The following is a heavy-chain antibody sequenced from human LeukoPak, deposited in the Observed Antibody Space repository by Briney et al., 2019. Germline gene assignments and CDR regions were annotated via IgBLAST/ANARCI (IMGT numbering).Heavy chain of an antibody. CDR3: ARDGSAGSAEFDY. J-gene: IGHJ4*02. CDR2: ISSSGSTI. D-gene: IGHD1-26*01. CDR1: GFPFSDYY. V-gene: IGHV3-11*01. Sequence: PGGSLKLSCAASGFPFSDYYMSWIRPAPGKGLGWVSYISSSGSTIYYADSVKGRFTISRDNAKNSLYLQMNSLRAEDTAVYYCARDGSAGSAEFDYWGQGTLVTVSS.